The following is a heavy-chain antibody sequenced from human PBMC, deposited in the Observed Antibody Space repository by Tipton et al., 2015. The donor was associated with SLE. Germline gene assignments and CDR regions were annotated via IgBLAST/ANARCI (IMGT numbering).Heavy chain of an antibody. Sequence: SLRLSCAASGFTFSSYSMNWVRQAPGKGLEWVSSISSSSSYIYYADSVKGRFTISRDNAKNSLYLQMNSLRAEDTAVYYCARVLFFGVLTDDAFDIWGQGTMVTVSS. V-gene: IGHV3-21*01. D-gene: IGHD3-3*01. CDR2: ISSSSSYI. CDR3: ARVLFFGVLTDDAFDI. J-gene: IGHJ3*02. CDR1: GFTFSSYS.